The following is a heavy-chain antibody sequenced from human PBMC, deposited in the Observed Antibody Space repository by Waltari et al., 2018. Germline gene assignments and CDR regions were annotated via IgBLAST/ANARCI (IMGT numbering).Heavy chain of an antibody. J-gene: IGHJ4*02. V-gene: IGHV1-69*01. CDR3: AKSMGDILTPFDS. CDR1: GGALVRLS. Sequence: VQLEQSGTDVKKPGSSVRVSCQASGGALVRLSINWLRQAPGQGLEWMGAVIPIFSTPHYAQKMQGRLTISADASTDTVNMELTGLTSDDTAVYYCAKSMGDILTPFDSWGQGTLVTVSS. CDR2: VIPIFSTP. D-gene: IGHD3-9*01.